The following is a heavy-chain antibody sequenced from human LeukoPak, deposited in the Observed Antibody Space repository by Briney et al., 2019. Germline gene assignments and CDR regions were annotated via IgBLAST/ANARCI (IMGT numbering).Heavy chain of an antibody. J-gene: IGHJ4*02. CDR3: ARDRHLAAAGIN. D-gene: IGHD6-13*01. Sequence: ASVKVSCKASGYTFTGYYMHWVRQAPGQGLEWMGWINPNSGGTNYAQKFQGRVTMTRDTSISTAYMELSRLRSDDTAVYCCARDRHLAAAGINWGQGTLVTVSS. CDR1: GYTFTGYY. CDR2: INPNSGGT. V-gene: IGHV1-2*02.